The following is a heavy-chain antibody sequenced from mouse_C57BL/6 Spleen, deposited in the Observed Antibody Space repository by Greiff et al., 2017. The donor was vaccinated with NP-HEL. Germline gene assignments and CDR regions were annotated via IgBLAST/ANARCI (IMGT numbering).Heavy chain of an antibody. CDR3: TTARLLYYAMDY. CDR2: IDPENGDT. Sequence: EVKLVESGAELVRPGASVKLSCTASGFNIKDDYMHWVKQRPEQGLEWIGWIDPENGDTEYASKFQGKATITADTSSNTAYLQLSSLTSEDTAVYYCTTARLLYYAMDYWGQGTSVTVSS. J-gene: IGHJ4*01. CDR1: GFNIKDDY. V-gene: IGHV14-4*01.